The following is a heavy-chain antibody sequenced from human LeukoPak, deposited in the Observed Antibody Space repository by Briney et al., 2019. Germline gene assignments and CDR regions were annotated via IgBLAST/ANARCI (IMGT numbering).Heavy chain of an antibody. CDR3: ARDGVVGATVGAFDI. D-gene: IGHD1-26*01. CDR1: GFTFSSYA. Sequence: PGGSLRLSCAASGFTFSSYAMSWVRQAPGKGLEWVSAISGSGGSTYYADSVKGRFTISRDNAKNSLYLQMNSLRAEDTAVYYCARDGVVGATVGAFDIWGQGTMVTVSS. J-gene: IGHJ3*02. V-gene: IGHV3-23*01. CDR2: ISGSGGST.